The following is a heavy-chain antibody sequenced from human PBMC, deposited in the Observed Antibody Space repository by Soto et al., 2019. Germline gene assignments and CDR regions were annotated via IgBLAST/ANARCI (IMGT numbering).Heavy chain of an antibody. CDR3: AKDRVSEHSSGCQQGH. CDR2: ISNDGSNK. Sequence: QVQLVESGGGVVQPGRSLRLSCAASGLTFSGYGMHWVSQAPGKGLEWVAVISNDGSNKYSVASVKGQFTISRDNCKNTLDLQMNSLIAEDTDVYYCAKDRVSEHSSGCQQGHWVQRTLVTPSS. D-gene: IGHD6-19*01. J-gene: IGHJ4*02. V-gene: IGHV3-30*18. CDR1: GLTFSGYG.